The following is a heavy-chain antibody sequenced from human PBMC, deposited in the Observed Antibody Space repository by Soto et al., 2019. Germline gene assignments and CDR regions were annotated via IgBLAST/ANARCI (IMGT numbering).Heavy chain of an antibody. V-gene: IGHV3-33*01. J-gene: IGHJ4*02. Sequence: GGSLRLSCAASGFTFSSYGMHWVRQAPGKGLEWGAVIWYDGSNKYYADSVKGRFTISRDNSKNTLYLQMNSLRAEDTAVYYCARNRGSYDILSSFDYWGQGTLVTVSS. CDR2: IWYDGSNK. CDR3: ARNRGSYDILSSFDY. CDR1: GFTFSSYG. D-gene: IGHD3-9*01.